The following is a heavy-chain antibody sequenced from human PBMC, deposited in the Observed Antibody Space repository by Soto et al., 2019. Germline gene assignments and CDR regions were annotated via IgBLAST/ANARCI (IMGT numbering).Heavy chain of an antibody. CDR3: ARAPYSSSSFFFDY. CDR2: IHPRGGST. Sequence: ASVQVSCKASGYTFTSYFMHWVRQAPGQGLEWMGIIHPRGGSTNYAQKFQDRVTMTWDTSTSTVYMDLSRLTSDDTAVYYCARAPYSSSSFFFDYWGQGTLVTVSS. V-gene: IGHV1-46*01. D-gene: IGHD5-12*01. CDR1: GYTFTSYF. J-gene: IGHJ4*02.